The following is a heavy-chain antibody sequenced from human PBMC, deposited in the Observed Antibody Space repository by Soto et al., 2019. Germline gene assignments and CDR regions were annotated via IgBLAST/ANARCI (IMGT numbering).Heavy chain of an antibody. V-gene: IGHV4-59*01. CDR3: ARSAQLLRFDS. Sequence: QVQLQESGPGLVKPSETLSLTCTVSGGSISTYYWSWIRQPPGKGLEWIGYIYYSGSTNYNPSLQSRVTISVDTSKNQFSLKLSSVTAADTAVYYCARSAQLLRFDSWGQGTLVTVSS. CDR2: IYYSGST. D-gene: IGHD2-2*01. J-gene: IGHJ4*02. CDR1: GGSISTYY.